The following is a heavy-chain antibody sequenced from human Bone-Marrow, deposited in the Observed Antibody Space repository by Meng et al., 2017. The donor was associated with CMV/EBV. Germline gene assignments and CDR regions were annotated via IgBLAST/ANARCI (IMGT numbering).Heavy chain of an antibody. CDR3: AAGWDIVVVPADYYYYYGMDV. J-gene: IGHJ6*02. D-gene: IGHD2-2*01. CDR2: IVVGSGNT. CDR1: GFTFTSSA. Sequence: SVKVSCKASGFTFTSSAVQWVRQARGQRLEWIGWIVVGSGNTNYAQKFQERVTITRDMSTSTAYMELSSLRSEDTAAYYCAAGWDIVVVPADYYYYYGMDVWGQGTTVTVSS. V-gene: IGHV1-58*01.